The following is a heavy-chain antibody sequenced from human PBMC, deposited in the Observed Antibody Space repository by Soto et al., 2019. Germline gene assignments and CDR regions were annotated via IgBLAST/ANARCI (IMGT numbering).Heavy chain of an antibody. CDR2: IYYSGST. J-gene: IGHJ3*02. CDR3: ARPQAIGDDAFDI. CDR1: GGSISSGGYY. D-gene: IGHD3-3*01. Sequence: SETLSLTTTVSGGSISSGGYYWSWIRQHPGKGLEWIGYIYYSGSTYYNPSLKSRVTISVDTSKNQFSLKASDTAMYYCARPQAIGDDAFDIWGQGTMVTVSS. V-gene: IGHV4-31*03.